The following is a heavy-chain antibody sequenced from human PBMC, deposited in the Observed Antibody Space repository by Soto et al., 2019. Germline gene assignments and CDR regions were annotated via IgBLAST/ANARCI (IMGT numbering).Heavy chain of an antibody. D-gene: IGHD2-21*01. J-gene: IGHJ4*02. CDR1: GFTFSSYA. CDR2: ISGSGGST. Sequence: GGSLRLSCAASGFTFSSYAMSWVRQAPGKGLEWVSAISGSGGSTYYADSVKGRFTISRDNSKNTLYLQMNSLRAEDTAVYYCAKDKGFQGVSYYFDYWGQGTLVTVSS. CDR3: AKDKGFQGVSYYFDY. V-gene: IGHV3-23*01.